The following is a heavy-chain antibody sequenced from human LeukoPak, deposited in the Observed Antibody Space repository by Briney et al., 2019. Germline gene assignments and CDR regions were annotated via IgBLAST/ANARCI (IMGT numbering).Heavy chain of an antibody. J-gene: IGHJ4*02. CDR2: ISYDGSNK. D-gene: IGHD3-22*01. V-gene: IGHV3-30*18. Sequence: GRSLRLSCAASGFTFSSYGMHWVRQAPGKGLEWVAVISYDGSNKYYADSVKGRFTISGDNSKNTLYLQMNSLRAEDTAVYYCAKDIPYYYDSSGYSTGSLDYWGQGTLVTVSS. CDR1: GFTFSSYG. CDR3: AKDIPYYYDSSGYSTGSLDY.